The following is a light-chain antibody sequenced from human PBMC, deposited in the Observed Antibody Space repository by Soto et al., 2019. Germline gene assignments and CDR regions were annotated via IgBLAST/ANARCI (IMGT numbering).Light chain of an antibody. J-gene: IGLJ2*01. V-gene: IGLV1-51*01. CDR2: DND. CDR3: GAWEGSLSAGV. CDR1: SSNIGNFS. Sequence: QSVLTQPPSVSAAPGQKVTLSCSGSSSNIGNFSVSWCQHLPGTAPKLLIYDNDYRPSGIPYRFSGSKSGTSATLGITGLQTGDEAEYYCGAWEGSLSAGVFGGGTKLTVL.